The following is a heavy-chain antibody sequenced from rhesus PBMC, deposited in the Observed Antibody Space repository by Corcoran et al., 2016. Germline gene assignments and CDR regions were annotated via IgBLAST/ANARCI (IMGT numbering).Heavy chain of an antibody. CDR3: ARAPYYYSGTFDY. CDR2: IYGGSGST. D-gene: IGHD3-16*01. V-gene: IGHV4-127*01. J-gene: IGHJ4*01. CDR1: GYSISRGYG. Sequence: QVQLQESGPGLVKPSETLSLTCAVSGYSISRGYGWGWIRQPPGKGLEWIGQIYGGSGSTYYNPSLKSRVTVSKDTSKNQFSLNLSSVTAADTAVYYCARAPYYYSGTFDYWGQGVLVTVSS.